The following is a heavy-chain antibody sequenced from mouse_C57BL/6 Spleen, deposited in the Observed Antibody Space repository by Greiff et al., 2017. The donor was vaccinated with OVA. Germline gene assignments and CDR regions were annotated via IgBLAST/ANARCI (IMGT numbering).Heavy chain of an antibody. CDR3: TRGGEDDYAMDY. CDR2: ISSGGDYI. J-gene: IGHJ4*01. Sequence: EVHLVESGEGLVKPGGSLKLSCAASGFTFSSYAMSWVRQTPEKRLEWVAYISSGGDYIYYADTVKGRFTISRDNATNTLYLQMSSLKSEDTAMYDCTRGGEDDYAMDYWGQGTSVTVSS. V-gene: IGHV5-9-1*02. CDR1: GFTFSSYA.